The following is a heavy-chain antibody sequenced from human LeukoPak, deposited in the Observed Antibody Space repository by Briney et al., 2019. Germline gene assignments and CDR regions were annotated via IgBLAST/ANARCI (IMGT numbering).Heavy chain of an antibody. V-gene: IGHV1-69*04. J-gene: IGHJ4*02. CDR3: ARDLTSYYYDNNGAFDF. CDR2: IIPILDTP. Sequence: GASVKVSCKASGGTFSSYATNWVRQAPGQGLEWMGRIIPILDTPNYAQKFQGRVTITADKSTSTAYMELSSLRSEDTAVYYCARDLTSYYYDNNGAFDFWGQGTLVTVPS. D-gene: IGHD3-22*01. CDR1: GGTFSSYA.